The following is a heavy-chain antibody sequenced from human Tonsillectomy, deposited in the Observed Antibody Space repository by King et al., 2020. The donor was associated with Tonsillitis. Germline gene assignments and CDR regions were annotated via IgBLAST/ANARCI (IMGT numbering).Heavy chain of an antibody. J-gene: IGHJ4*02. CDR3: AKIARGMATINPFGY. V-gene: IGHV3-30-3*02. D-gene: IGHD5-24*01. Sequence: QLVQSGGGVVQPGRSLRLSCAASGFTFSTYAMHWVRQAPGKGLEWVAFISYDGSNERYTDSVKGRFTISRDNSKNTLYLQMNSLRAEDTAVYYCAKIARGMATINPFGYWGQGTLVIVSS. CDR2: ISYDGSNE. CDR1: GFTFSTYA.